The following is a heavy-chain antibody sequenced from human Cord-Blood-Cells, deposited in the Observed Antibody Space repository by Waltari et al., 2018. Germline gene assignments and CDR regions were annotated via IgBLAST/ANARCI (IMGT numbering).Heavy chain of an antibody. D-gene: IGHD2-15*01. CDR2: ISSSSSYI. J-gene: IGHJ4*02. Sequence: EVQLVESGGGLVKPGGSLRLSCAASGFTFSSYSMNWVRQAPGKGLEWVSSISSSSSYIYYADSVKGRFTISRDNAKNSLYLQMNSLRAEDTAVYYCARECSGGSCYDYWGQGTLVTVSS. V-gene: IGHV3-21*01. CDR1: GFTFSSYS. CDR3: ARECSGGSCYDY.